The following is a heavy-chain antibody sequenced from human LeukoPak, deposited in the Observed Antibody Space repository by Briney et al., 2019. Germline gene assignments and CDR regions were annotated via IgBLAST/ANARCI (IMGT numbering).Heavy chain of an antibody. J-gene: IGHJ4*02. D-gene: IGHD3-16*02. CDR3: ARGSRDYDYVWGSYRSFYFDY. Sequence: SVKVSCKASGGTFSSYAISWVRQAPGQGLEWMGGLIPIFGTANYAQKFQGRVTITADESTSTAYMELSSLRSEDTAVYYCARGSRDYDYVWGSYRSFYFDYWGQGTLVTVSS. V-gene: IGHV1-69*13. CDR1: GGTFSSYA. CDR2: LIPIFGTA.